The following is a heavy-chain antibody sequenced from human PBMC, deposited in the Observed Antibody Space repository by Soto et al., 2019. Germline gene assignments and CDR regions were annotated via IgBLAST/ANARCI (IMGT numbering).Heavy chain of an antibody. D-gene: IGHD3-16*01. CDR3: AREGAHYAPFDL. CDR1: GYTFTDFA. Sequence: QAQLVQSGAEAKQPGASVRVSCKASGYTFTDFALHWVRQAPGQGLEWMGWINVGNGNTGYSRKFQVRVTTDRDMSATTAYIELTSLTSEDTAIYYCAREGAHYAPFDLWGQGTLGTVAS. J-gene: IGHJ4*02. V-gene: IGHV1-3*01. CDR2: INVGNGNT.